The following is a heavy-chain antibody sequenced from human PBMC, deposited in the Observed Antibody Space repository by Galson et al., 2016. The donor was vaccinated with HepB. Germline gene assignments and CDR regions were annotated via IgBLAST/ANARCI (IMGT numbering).Heavy chain of an antibody. V-gene: IGHV4-59*01. CDR3: ARDDSGGWYGFHYGMDV. CDR2: IYYSGRT. Sequence: SETLSLTCTVSGASISGYYLSWIRQPPGKGLEWLGYIYYSGRTNSNPSLKSRATISVDTSKNQFSLKLSSVTAADTAVYYCARDDSGGWYGFHYGMDVWGQGTTVTVSS. CDR1: GASISGYY. D-gene: IGHD6-19*01. J-gene: IGHJ6*02.